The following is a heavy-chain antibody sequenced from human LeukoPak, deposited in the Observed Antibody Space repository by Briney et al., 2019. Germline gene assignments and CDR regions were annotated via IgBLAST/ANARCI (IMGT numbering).Heavy chain of an antibody. J-gene: IGHJ6*03. CDR3: ARDPYSGAYGDTYYYFMDV. Sequence: PGGSLRLSCEDPEFTFRRRWMGWVRQTPGKGLEWISSITTSRSYTFYADSVKGRFTISRDNARNSLYLQMNSLTAEDTAVYYCARDPYSGAYGDTYYYFMDVWGKGTTVTISS. V-gene: IGHV3-21*01. CDR2: ITTSRSYT. CDR1: EFTFRRRW. D-gene: IGHD1-26*01.